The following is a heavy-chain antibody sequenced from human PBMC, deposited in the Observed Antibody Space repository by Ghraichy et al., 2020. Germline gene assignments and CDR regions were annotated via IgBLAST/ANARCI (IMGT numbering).Heavy chain of an antibody. CDR3: ARSARGGYSSSWYGPDAEYFQH. V-gene: IGHV3-48*03. J-gene: IGHJ1*01. CDR1: GFTFSSYD. Sequence: GGSLRLSYAASGFTFSSYDMNWVRQAPGKGLEWVSYISSSGSTIYYADSVKGRFTISRDNAKNSLYLQMNSLRAEDTAVYYCARSARGGYSSSWYGPDAEYFQHWGQGTLVTVSS. CDR2: ISSSGSTI. D-gene: IGHD6-13*01.